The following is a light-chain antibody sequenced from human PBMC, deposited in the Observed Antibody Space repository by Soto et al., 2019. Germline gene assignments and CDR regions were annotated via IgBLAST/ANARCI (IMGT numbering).Light chain of an antibody. CDR2: EVT. V-gene: IGLV2-8*01. J-gene: IGLJ1*01. Sequence: ALTQPPSASGSPGQSVTISCTGTSXDVGGYNHVSWYQQHPGKAPKLMIYEVTKRPSGVPDRFSGSKSGDTASLTISGLQAEDEADYYCSSFAGFNNFYVFGTGTKVTVL. CDR3: SSFAGFNNFYV. CDR1: SXDVGGYNH.